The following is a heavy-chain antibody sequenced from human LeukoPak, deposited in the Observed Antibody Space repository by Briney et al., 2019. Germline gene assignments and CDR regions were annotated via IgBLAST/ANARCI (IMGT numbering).Heavy chain of an antibody. CDR3: ARNIRDFWSGLGWFDP. V-gene: IGHV4-34*01. J-gene: IGHJ5*02. Sequence: SGSLSVTCVVYVGSFSGYYWSWIRQPPGKGLEWIGEINHSGRTNYNPSLKSRVTISVETSKKQFSLKQSSVTAADTAVYYCARNIRDFWSGLGWFDPWGQGTLVTVSS. D-gene: IGHD3-3*01. CDR2: INHSGRT. CDR1: VGSFSGYY.